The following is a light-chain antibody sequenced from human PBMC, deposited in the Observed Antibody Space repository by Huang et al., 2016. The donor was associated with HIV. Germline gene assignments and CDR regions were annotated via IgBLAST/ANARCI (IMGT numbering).Light chain of an antibody. J-gene: IGKJ1*01. CDR2: GAS. CDR3: QQYNNWLA. V-gene: IGKV3-15*01. CDR1: QTVNSN. Sequence: EIVMTQSPATLSVSPGERATLSCRASQTVNSNLAWYQHKPGQAPRLLIYGASTRATGVPARFSCSESGTKFTLTISSLQSEDFAVYYCQQYNNWLAFGQGTKVEIK.